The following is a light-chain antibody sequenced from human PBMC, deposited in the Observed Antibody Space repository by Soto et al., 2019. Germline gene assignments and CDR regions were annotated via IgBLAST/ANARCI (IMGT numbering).Light chain of an antibody. V-gene: IGKV3-15*01. CDR3: QQYNNWPPYT. CDR1: QSVSSD. CDR2: CAS. J-gene: IGKJ2*01. Sequence: IVMTQSPATLSVSPGDRVTLSCRASQSVSSDLAWYQQRPGQAPRLLIYCASTRATGIPARFSGTGSGAEFILTISSLQSEDFAIYYCQQYNNWPPYTFGQGTKLEIK.